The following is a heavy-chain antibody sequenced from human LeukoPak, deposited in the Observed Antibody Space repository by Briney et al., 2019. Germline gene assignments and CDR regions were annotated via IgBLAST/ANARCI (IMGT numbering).Heavy chain of an antibody. V-gene: IGHV4-59*01. D-gene: IGHD6-13*01. CDR2: IYYSGST. Sequence: SETLSLTCTVSGGSISSYYWSWIRQPPGKGLEWIGYIYYSGSTNYNPSLKSRVTISVDTSKNQFSLKLSSVTAADTAVYYCARAIEAAAATGWFDPWGQGTLVTVSS. J-gene: IGHJ5*02. CDR3: ARAIEAAAATGWFDP. CDR1: GGSISSYY.